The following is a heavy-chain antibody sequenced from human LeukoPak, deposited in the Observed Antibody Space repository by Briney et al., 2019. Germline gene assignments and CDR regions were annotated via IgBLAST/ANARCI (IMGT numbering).Heavy chain of an antibody. CDR2: MNPSSADT. V-gene: IGHV1-8*02. Sequence: WASVKVSCKASGYTFTGYYMHWVRQAPGQGLEWMGWMNPSSADTGYAQKFQGRFTMTRNTSISTAYMELSSLRSEDAAVYYCALLGGSGSYSWDHWGQGTLVTVSS. D-gene: IGHD3-10*01. CDR1: GYTFTGYY. CDR3: ALLGGSGSYSWDH. J-gene: IGHJ4*02.